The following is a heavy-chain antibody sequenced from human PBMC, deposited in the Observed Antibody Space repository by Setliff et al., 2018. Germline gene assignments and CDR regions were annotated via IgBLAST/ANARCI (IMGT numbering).Heavy chain of an antibody. D-gene: IGHD3-10*01. CDR1: GYTFTSYG. CDR2: ISAYNGNT. Sequence: GASVKVSCKASGYTFTSYGISWVRQAPGQGLEWMGWISAYNGNTNYAQKLQGRVTMTTDTSTSTAYMELRSLRSDDTAVYYCARDQVTMVRGVIREGLGMDVWGQGTTVTVS. CDR3: ARDQVTMVRGVIREGLGMDV. J-gene: IGHJ6*02. V-gene: IGHV1-18*01.